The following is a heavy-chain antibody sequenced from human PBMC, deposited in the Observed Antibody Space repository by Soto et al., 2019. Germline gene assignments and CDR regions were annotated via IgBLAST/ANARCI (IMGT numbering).Heavy chain of an antibody. D-gene: IGHD1-1*01. CDR3: AREGRGTTGTDQYYYYYGMDV. Sequence: SESLSLTCTVSGGSTSSYCWSWNRQPPGTGLEWMGYIYYSGSTNYNPSLTSRVTISVDTSKNQSSLKLSSVTAADTAGYYRAREGRGTTGTDQYYYYYGMDVWGQGTTVTVSS. CDR1: GGSTSSYC. J-gene: IGHJ6*02. CDR2: IYYSGST. V-gene: IGHV4-59*01.